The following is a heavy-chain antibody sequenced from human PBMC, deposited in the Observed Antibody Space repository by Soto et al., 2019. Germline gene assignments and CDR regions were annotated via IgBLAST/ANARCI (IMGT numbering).Heavy chain of an antibody. CDR3: ARANIVDPSSAFDI. V-gene: IGHV1-2*04. J-gene: IGHJ3*02. D-gene: IGHD5-12*01. Sequence: ASVKVSCKASGYTFTGYYMHWVRQAPGQGLEWMGWINPNSGGTNYAQKFQGWVTMTRDTSISTAYMELSRLGSDDTAVYYCARANIVDPSSAFDIWGQGTMVTVSS. CDR2: INPNSGGT. CDR1: GYTFTGYY.